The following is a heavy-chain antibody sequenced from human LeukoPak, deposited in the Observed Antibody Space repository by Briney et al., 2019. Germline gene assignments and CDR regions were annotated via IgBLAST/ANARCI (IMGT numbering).Heavy chain of an antibody. V-gene: IGHV4-34*01. Sequence: SETLSLTCAVYGGSFSGYYWSWIRQPPGKGLEWIGEINHSGSTNYNPPLKSRVTISVDTSKNQFSLKLSSVTAADTAVYYCARRRTLYYYGSGSYPKHAFDIWGQGTMVTVSS. CDR2: INHSGST. CDR3: ARRRTLYYYGSGSYPKHAFDI. CDR1: GGSFSGYY. J-gene: IGHJ3*02. D-gene: IGHD3-10*01.